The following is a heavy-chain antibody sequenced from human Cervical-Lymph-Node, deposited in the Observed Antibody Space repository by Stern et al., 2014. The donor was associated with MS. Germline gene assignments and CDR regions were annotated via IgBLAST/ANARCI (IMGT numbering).Heavy chain of an antibody. Sequence: VQLVESGGGVVQPGRSLRLSCAASGFTFSSYGIHCVRQTPGKGLEWVAVIWCDGSNKYYADSVKGRFTISRDNSENTAYLQMNSLRVEDTAVYYCAKGDSSSPLEYWGQGTLVTVSS. CDR3: AKGDSSSPLEY. J-gene: IGHJ4*02. V-gene: IGHV3-33*06. D-gene: IGHD6-6*01. CDR2: IWCDGSNK. CDR1: GFTFSSYG.